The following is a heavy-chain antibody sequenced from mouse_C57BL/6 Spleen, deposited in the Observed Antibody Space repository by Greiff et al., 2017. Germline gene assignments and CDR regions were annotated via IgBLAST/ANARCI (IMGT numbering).Heavy chain of an antibody. Sequence: QVQLQQPGAELVKPGASVKLSCKASGYTFTSYWMHWVKQRPGRGLEWIGRIDPNSGGTKYNEKFKSKATLTVVKPSSTAYMQLSSLTSEDSAVYYCARWGIYDYDDVYYFDYWGQGTTLTVSS. V-gene: IGHV1-72*01. CDR3: ARWGIYDYDDVYYFDY. CDR1: GYTFTSYW. J-gene: IGHJ2*01. CDR2: IDPNSGGT. D-gene: IGHD2-4*01.